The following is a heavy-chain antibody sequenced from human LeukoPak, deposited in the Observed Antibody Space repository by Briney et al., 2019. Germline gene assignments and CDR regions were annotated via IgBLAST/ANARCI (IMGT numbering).Heavy chain of an antibody. J-gene: IGHJ4*02. V-gene: IGHV1-69*06. CDR1: GGTFSSYA. D-gene: IGHD3-9*01. CDR2: IIPIFGTA. Sequence: SVKVSCKASGGTFSSYAISWVRQAPGQGLEWMGGIIPIFGTAYYAQKFQGRFTITADKSTSTAYMELSSLRSEDTAVYYCARGVHYDSLYVFDYWGQGTLVTVSS. CDR3: ARGVHYDSLYVFDY.